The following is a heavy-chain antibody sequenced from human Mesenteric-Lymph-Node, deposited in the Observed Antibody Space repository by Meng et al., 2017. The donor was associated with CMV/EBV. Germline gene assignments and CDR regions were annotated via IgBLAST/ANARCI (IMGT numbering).Heavy chain of an antibody. Sequence: GGSLRLSCAASGFTVSSNYMSWVRQAPGKGLEWVSVIYSGGSTYYADSVKGRFTISRDNSKNTVYLQMNSLRTDDTAVYYCARDQSAINWYHDAFDIWGQGTMVTVSS. V-gene: IGHV3-66*02. CDR2: IYSGGST. CDR1: GFTVSSNY. CDR3: ARDQSAINWYHDAFDI. D-gene: IGHD1-1*01. J-gene: IGHJ3*02.